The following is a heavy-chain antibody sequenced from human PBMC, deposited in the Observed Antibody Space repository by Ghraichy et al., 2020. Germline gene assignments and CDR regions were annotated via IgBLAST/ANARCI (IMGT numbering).Heavy chain of an antibody. CDR1: GFTFSSYE. Sequence: GGSLRLSCAASGFTFSSYEMNWVRQVPGKGLEWVSYISSSGSTIYYADSVKGRFTISRDNAKNSLYLQMNSLRAEDTAVYYCARSRNYYYYGMDVWGQGTTVTVSS. J-gene: IGHJ6*02. CDR2: ISSSGSTI. V-gene: IGHV3-48*03. CDR3: ARSRNYYYYGMDV. D-gene: IGHD1-14*01.